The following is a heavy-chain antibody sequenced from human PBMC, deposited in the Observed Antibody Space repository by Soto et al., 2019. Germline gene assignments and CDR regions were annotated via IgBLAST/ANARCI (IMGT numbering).Heavy chain of an antibody. J-gene: IGHJ5*02. CDR2: ITSDGKSK. CDR1: GFNFSNHR. Sequence: GGSLRLSCAASGFNFSNHRIHWVRQRPGEGLVWVSRITSDGKSKAYAESVKGRFAISRDNAKNTLYLQMNGLTAEDTAVYYCARESGDWPLNWFDPWGLGTLVTVSS. D-gene: IGHD2-21*02. CDR3: ARESGDWPLNWFDP. V-gene: IGHV3-74*01.